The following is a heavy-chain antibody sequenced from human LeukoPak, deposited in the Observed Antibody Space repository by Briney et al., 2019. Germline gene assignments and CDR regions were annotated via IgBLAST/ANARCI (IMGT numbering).Heavy chain of an antibody. CDR3: ARVSPYYYDSSGYYLTDYYYYYMDV. Sequence: SETLSLTCTVSGGSISSYYWSWVRQPPGKGLEWIGFVYYTGSTNYSPSLKSRVTISVDTSKNQFSLKLSSVTAADTAVYYCARVSPYYYDSSGYYLTDYYYYYMDVWGKGTTVTVSS. V-gene: IGHV4-59*12. D-gene: IGHD3-22*01. J-gene: IGHJ6*03. CDR2: VYYTGST. CDR1: GGSISSYY.